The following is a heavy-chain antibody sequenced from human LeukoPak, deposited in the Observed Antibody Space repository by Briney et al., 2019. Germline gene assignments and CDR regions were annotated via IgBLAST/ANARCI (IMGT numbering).Heavy chain of an antibody. Sequence: GASVKVSCKASGYTFTGYYMHWVRQAPGQGLEWMGWINPNSGGTNYAQKFQGRVTMTRDTSISTAYMERSRLRSDDTAVYYCARVSSDFDWSRLFFDYWGQGTLVTVSS. D-gene: IGHD3-9*01. CDR3: ARVSSDFDWSRLFFDY. J-gene: IGHJ4*02. CDR1: GYTFTGYY. CDR2: INPNSGGT. V-gene: IGHV1-2*02.